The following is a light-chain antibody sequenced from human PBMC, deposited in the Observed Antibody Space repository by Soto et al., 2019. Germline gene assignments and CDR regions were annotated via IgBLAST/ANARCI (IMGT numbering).Light chain of an antibody. CDR3: QHYYCTLTWT. V-gene: IGKV4-1*01. Sequence: DIVMTQSPDSLAVSLGERATINCKSSQSVLDTSNSKNYFAWYQQKPGQPPKLLIHWASTRESGVPDRFSGSGSGTDSTLTISGLQAEDVAVYCGQHYYCTLTWTFGQGTKVEIK. J-gene: IGKJ1*01. CDR2: WAS. CDR1: QSVLDTSNSKNY.